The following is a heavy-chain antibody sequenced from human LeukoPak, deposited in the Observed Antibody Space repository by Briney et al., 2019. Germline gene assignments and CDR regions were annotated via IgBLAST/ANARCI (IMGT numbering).Heavy chain of an antibody. CDR2: INAGNGNT. CDR1: GYTFTSYA. D-gene: IGHD7-27*01. J-gene: IGHJ6*02. Sequence: ASVKVSCKASGYTFTSYAMHWVRQAPGQRLEWMGWINAGNGNTKYSQKFQGRVTITRDTSASTAYMELSSLRSEDTAVYYCARDLVTGDTTYYYYGMDVWGQGTTVTVSS. V-gene: IGHV1-3*01. CDR3: ARDLVTGDTTYYYYGMDV.